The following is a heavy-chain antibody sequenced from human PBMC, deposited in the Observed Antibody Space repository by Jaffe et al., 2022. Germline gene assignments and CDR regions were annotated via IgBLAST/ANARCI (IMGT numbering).Heavy chain of an antibody. Sequence: EVQMVQSGAEVKKPGESLKISCKGSGYTFNTFWIGWMRQMPGQGLEWMGVIYPGDSQVAYSPSFQGQVTISVDTSINTAYLQWSGLKASDSAVYYCARHLGAVMTTVTMYKTFDMWGQGTMVTVSS. CDR1: GYTFNTFW. CDR3: ARHLGAVMTTVTMYKTFDM. D-gene: IGHD4-17*01. V-gene: IGHV5-51*01. J-gene: IGHJ3*02. CDR2: IYPGDSQV.